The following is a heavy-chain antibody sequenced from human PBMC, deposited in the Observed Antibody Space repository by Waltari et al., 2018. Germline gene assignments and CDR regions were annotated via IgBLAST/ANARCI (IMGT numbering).Heavy chain of an antibody. Sequence: QMQLVQSGPEVKKPGTSVKVSCKASGFTFTSSAVQWVRQARGQRLEWIGWIVAGSGNTNYAQKFQERVTITRDMSTSTAYMELSSLRSEDTAVYYCAAGYSSGWRAGWFDPWGQGTLVTVSS. D-gene: IGHD6-19*01. J-gene: IGHJ5*02. CDR1: GFTFTSSA. V-gene: IGHV1-58*01. CDR3: AAGYSSGWRAGWFDP. CDR2: IVAGSGNT.